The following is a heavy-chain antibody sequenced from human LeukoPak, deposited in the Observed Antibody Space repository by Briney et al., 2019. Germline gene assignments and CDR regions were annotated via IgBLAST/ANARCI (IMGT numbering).Heavy chain of an antibody. D-gene: IGHD3-10*02. CDR2: ISSSGSTI. J-gene: IGHJ6*04. Sequence: SCKTSGYTFSSHGITWVRQAPGKGLEWVSYISSSGSTIYYADSVKGRFTISRDNAKNSLYLQMNSLRAEDTAVYYCAELGITMIGGVWGKGTTVTISS. CDR1: GYTFSSHG. CDR3: AELGITMIGGV. V-gene: IGHV3-48*03.